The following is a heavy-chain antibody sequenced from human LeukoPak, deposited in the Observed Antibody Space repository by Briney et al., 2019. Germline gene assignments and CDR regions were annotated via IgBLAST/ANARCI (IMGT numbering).Heavy chain of an antibody. D-gene: IGHD5-12*01. J-gene: IGHJ4*02. Sequence: KPGGSLRLSCAASGFTFSNAWVSWVRQAPGKGLEWVGRIKSKPDGGTIDYAAPVKGGFTISRDDSKNTLYLQMKSLKTEDTAVYYCTTDYPNSGYETFDYWGQGTLVTVSS. CDR1: GFTFSNAW. CDR2: IKSKPDGGTI. V-gene: IGHV3-15*01. CDR3: TTDYPNSGYETFDY.